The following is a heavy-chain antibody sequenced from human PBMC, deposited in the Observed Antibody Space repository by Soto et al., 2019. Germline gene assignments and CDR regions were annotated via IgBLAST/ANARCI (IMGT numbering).Heavy chain of an antibody. J-gene: IGHJ6*03. Sequence: GGSLRLSCGGSGFNFRQAWMSWFRQAPGKGLEWVGRMKSIFFGETIDYAEPVKGRFTISRDDSESTLFLQMNSLRAEDTAVYYCARDGGHYDFWRERRDAYMDVWGKGTSVTVSS. CDR1: GFNFRQAW. V-gene: IGHV3-15*01. CDR3: ARDGGHYDFWRERRDAYMDV. CDR2: MKSIFFGETI. D-gene: IGHD3-3*01.